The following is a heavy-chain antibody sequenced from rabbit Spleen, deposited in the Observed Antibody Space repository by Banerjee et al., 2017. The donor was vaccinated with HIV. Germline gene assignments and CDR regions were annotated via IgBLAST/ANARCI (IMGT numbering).Heavy chain of an antibody. CDR1: GFSFSDRDV. J-gene: IGHJ4*01. D-gene: IGHD1-1*01. CDR2: INAATAKP. Sequence: QEQLVESGGGLVKPEGSLTLTCKASGFSFSDRDVMCWVRQAPGKGLEWIACINAATAKPVYATWAKGRFTISRTSSTTVTLRMTSLTAADTATYFCARDLAAWNSGSYAFNLWGPGTLVTVS. V-gene: IGHV1S45*01. CDR3: ARDLAAWNSGSYAFNL.